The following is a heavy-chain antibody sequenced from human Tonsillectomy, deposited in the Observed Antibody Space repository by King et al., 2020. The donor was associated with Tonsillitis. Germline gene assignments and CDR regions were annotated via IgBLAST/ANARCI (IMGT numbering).Heavy chain of an antibody. V-gene: IGHV2-5*02. J-gene: IGHJ4*02. D-gene: IGHD2-2*01. CDR3: ARGTIVIVPAAMLEVFDN. CDR1: GFSLSRSGVS. CDR2: IYGDGDK. Sequence: TLKESGPTLVKPTQTLTLTCTFSGFSLSRSGVSVGWIRQPPGKALEWLALIYGDGDKRYSPFLKSRLTISKEPSKNQVVLTMTTLDPVDTATYFCARGTIVIVPAAMLEVFDNWGQGTLVTVSS.